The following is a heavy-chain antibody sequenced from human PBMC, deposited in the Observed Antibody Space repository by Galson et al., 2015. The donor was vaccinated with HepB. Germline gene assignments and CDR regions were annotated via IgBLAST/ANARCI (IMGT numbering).Heavy chain of an antibody. V-gene: IGHV1-18*04. D-gene: IGHD3-10*01. Sequence: SVKVSCKASGYTFTSYGISWVRQAPGQGLEWMGWISAYNGNTNYAQKLQGRVTMTTDTSTSTAYMELRSLRSDGTAVYYCARAQMVRGVIVNGDYWGQGTLVTVSS. J-gene: IGHJ4*02. CDR2: ISAYNGNT. CDR3: ARAQMVRGVIVNGDY. CDR1: GYTFTSYG.